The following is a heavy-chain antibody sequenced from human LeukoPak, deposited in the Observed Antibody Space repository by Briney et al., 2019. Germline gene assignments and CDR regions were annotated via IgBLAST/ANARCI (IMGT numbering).Heavy chain of an antibody. D-gene: IGHD3-10*01. CDR2: IHHSGTT. V-gene: IGHV4-38-2*02. J-gene: IGHJ5*02. CDR3: ARDRVQYGSGMP. Sequence: SETLSLTCTVSGFSISSGYYWGWIRQPPGKGLEWIGSIHHSGTTYYNPSLKSRVTISMGTSKNQFSLKLTSVTAADTAVYYCARDRVQYGSGMPWGQGTLVTVSS. CDR1: GFSISSGYY.